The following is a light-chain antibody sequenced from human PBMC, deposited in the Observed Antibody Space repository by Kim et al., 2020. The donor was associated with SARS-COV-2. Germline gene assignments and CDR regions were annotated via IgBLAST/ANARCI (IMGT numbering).Light chain of an antibody. J-gene: IGKJ1*01. CDR1: QGISNS. CDR2: DAS. V-gene: IGKV1-27*01. Sequence: DIQMTQSPSSLSASVGDRVTITCRASQGISNSLAWYQQKPGKGPKVLIYDASTLQSGVPSRFSGSGSGTDFTLTISSLQTEDVATYYCQKYNSAPWTLGQGTKVDIK. CDR3: QKYNSAPWT.